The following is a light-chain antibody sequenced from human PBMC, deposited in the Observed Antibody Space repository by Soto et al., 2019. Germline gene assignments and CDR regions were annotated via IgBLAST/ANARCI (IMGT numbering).Light chain of an antibody. V-gene: IGKV3-15*01. J-gene: IGKJ4*01. CDR3: QQYNVWPLT. CDR1: QSVNSN. Sequence: EIVMTQSPVTLSVSPGDRATLSCRASQSVNSNLAWYQHKPGQTPKLLIYVASTRATGIPARFSGSGSGTEFTLTFSSLQSEDFAVYYCQQYNVWPLTFGGGTKVEFK. CDR2: VAS.